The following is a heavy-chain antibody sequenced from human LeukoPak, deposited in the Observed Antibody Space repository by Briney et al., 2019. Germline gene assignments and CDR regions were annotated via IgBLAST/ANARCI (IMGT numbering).Heavy chain of an antibody. J-gene: IGHJ4*02. CDR1: GHTFTGYY. CDR2: INPNSGGT. Sequence: ASVKVSCKASGHTFTGYYMHWVRQAPGQGLEWMGWINPNSGGTNYAQKFQGRVTMTRDTSISTAYMELSRLRSDDTAVYYCARDRGYGDYRFLDYWGQGTLVTVSS. D-gene: IGHD4-17*01. V-gene: IGHV1-2*02. CDR3: ARDRGYGDYRFLDY.